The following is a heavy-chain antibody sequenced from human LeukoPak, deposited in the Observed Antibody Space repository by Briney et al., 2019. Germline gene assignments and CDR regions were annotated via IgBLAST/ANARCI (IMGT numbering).Heavy chain of an antibody. Sequence: ASVKVSCKASGYTFTSYDINWVRQATGQGLEWMGWMNPNSGNTGYAQKFQGRVTITRNTSISTAYMELSSLRSEDTAVYYCARGGWWELLREDAFDIWGQGTMVTVSS. J-gene: IGHJ3*02. D-gene: IGHD1-26*01. V-gene: IGHV1-8*03. CDR1: GYTFTSYD. CDR2: MNPNSGNT. CDR3: ARGGWWELLREDAFDI.